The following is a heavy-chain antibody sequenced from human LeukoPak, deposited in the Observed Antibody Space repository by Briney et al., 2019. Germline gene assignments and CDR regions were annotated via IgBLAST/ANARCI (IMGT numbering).Heavy chain of an antibody. CDR1: GFTFSSYS. CDR2: ISSSSSYI. CDR3: AKGETTPGIAVADLMEEYYFDY. Sequence: GGSLRLSCAASGFTFSSYSMNWVRQAPGKGLEWVSSISSSSSYIYYADSVKGRFTISRDNAKNSLYLQMNSLRAEDTALYYCAKGETTPGIAVADLMEEYYFDYWGQGTLVTVSS. V-gene: IGHV3-21*04. J-gene: IGHJ4*02. D-gene: IGHD6-19*01.